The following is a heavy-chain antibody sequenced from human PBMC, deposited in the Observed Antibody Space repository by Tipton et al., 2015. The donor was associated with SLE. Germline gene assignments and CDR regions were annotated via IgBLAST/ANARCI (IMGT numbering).Heavy chain of an antibody. CDR2: ISVYNGNT. D-gene: IGHD3-3*01. V-gene: IGHV1-18*01. J-gene: IGHJ6*02. CDR1: GYRFTSYG. Sequence: QSGPEVKKPGASVKVSCKASGYRFTSYGISWVRQAPGQGLEWMGCISVYNGNTNYAQRLQGRVTLTTDTSTSTAYMELRSLRSDDTAVYYCARDYDFWISSHYYSYGMDVWGQGTKVTVSS. CDR3: ARDYDFWISSHYYSYGMDV.